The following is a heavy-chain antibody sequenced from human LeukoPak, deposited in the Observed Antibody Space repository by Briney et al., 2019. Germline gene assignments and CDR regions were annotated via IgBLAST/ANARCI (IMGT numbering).Heavy chain of an antibody. D-gene: IGHD3-22*01. CDR2: IYTSGST. Sequence: SETLSLTCAVYGGSFSGYYWSWIRQPAGKGLEWIGRIYTSGSTNYNSSLKSRVTMSVDTSKNQFSLKLSSVTAADTAVYYCAGVRFFDSSVLTRKRSYYFDYWGQGTLVTVSS. V-gene: IGHV4-59*10. CDR1: GGSFSGYY. J-gene: IGHJ4*02. CDR3: AGVRFFDSSVLTRKRSYYFDY.